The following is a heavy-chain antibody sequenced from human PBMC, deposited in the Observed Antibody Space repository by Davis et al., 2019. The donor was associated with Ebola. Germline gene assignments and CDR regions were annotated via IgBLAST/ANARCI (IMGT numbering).Heavy chain of an antibody. Sequence: GESLKISCAASGFTFYRYEMNWVRQAPGKGLEWVSYVSGSATSTFDADSVKGRFTISRDNARDSLYLQIDSLRVEDTAIYYCARDAFSLSRYDTEDHWGQGTLVTVSS. V-gene: IGHV3-48*03. J-gene: IGHJ4*02. D-gene: IGHD3-9*01. CDR3: ARDAFSLSRYDTEDH. CDR2: VSGSATST. CDR1: GFTFYRYE.